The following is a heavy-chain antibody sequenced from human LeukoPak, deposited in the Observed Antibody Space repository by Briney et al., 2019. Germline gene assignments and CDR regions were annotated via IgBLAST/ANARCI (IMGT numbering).Heavy chain of an antibody. CDR3: AGSIAARLDY. V-gene: IGHV4-34*01. CDR2: INHSGST. CDR1: GGSFSDYY. Sequence: SETLSLTCAVYGGSFSDYYWSWIRQPPGKGLERIREINHSGSTNYNPSLKSRVTISVDTSKNQFSLKLSSVTAADTAVYYCAGSIAARLDYWGQGTLVTVSS. D-gene: IGHD6-6*01. J-gene: IGHJ4*02.